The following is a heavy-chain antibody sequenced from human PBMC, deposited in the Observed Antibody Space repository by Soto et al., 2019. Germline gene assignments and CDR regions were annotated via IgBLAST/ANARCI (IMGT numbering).Heavy chain of an antibody. J-gene: IGHJ5*02. Sequence: GGSLRLSCAASGFAFDDYAIHWVRQAPGKGLEWVSGISWYSDRRGYADSVKGRFTMSRDNAKNSLYLQMNSLKTEDTAFYYCAKDIEVEGDGGSCHSTWGQGTLVTVSS. CDR2: ISWYSDRR. CDR3: AKDIEVEGDGGSCHST. V-gene: IGHV3-9*01. CDR1: GFAFDDYA. D-gene: IGHD2-15*01.